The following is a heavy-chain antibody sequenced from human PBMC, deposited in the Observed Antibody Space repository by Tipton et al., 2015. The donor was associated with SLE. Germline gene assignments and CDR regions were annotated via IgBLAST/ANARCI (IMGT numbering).Heavy chain of an antibody. CDR1: GGSISSSIW. Sequence: TLSLTCTVSGGSISSSIWWTWVRQPPGKGLEWIGEIFHSGSTNYNPSLRGRVTISVDTSKNQFSLKMSSVTAADTAVYYCARDTLGGLDYWSQGTLVTVSS. CDR2: IFHSGST. CDR3: ARDTLGGLDY. V-gene: IGHV4-4*02. J-gene: IGHJ4*02. D-gene: IGHD7-27*01.